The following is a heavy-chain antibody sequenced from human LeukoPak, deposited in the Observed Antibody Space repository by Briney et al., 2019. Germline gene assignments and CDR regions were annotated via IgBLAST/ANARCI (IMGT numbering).Heavy chain of an antibody. J-gene: IGHJ4*02. V-gene: IGHV3-33*01. CDR2: IWYDGSNK. D-gene: IGHD2-15*01. CDR1: GFTFSSYG. Sequence: GGSLRLSCAASGFTFSSYGMHWVRQAPGKGLEWVAAIWYDGSNKYYADSVKGRFTISRDNSKNTLYLQMNSLRAEDTAVYYCAGNSGDSEGFDYWGQGTLVTVSS. CDR3: AGNSGDSEGFDY.